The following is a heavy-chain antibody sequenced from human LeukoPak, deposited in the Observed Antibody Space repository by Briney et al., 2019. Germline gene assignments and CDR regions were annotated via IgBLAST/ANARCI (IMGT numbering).Heavy chain of an antibody. J-gene: IGHJ5*02. CDR2: IYHSGST. CDR1: GYSISSGYY. Sequence: SETLSLTCTVSGYSISSGYYWGWIRQPPGKGLEWIGSIYHSGSTYYNPSLKSRVTISVDTSKNQFSLKLSSVTAADTAVYYCAGGSGSYYNNWFDPWGQGTLVTVSS. V-gene: IGHV4-38-2*02. D-gene: IGHD3-10*01. CDR3: AGGSGSYYNNWFDP.